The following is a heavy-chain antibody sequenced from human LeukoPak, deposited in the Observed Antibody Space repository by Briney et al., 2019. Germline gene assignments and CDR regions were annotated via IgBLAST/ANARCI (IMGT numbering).Heavy chain of an antibody. Sequence: ASVKVSCKASGYTFTGYYMHWVRQAPGQGLEWMGWINPNSGGTNYAQKFQGRVTMTRDTSISTAYMELSRLRSDDTAVYYCARVFKGATRYYYYGMDVWAKGPRSPSP. V-gene: IGHV1-2*02. D-gene: IGHD1-26*01. CDR3: ARVFKGATRYYYYGMDV. CDR1: GYTFTGYY. CDR2: INPNSGGT. J-gene: IGHJ6*02.